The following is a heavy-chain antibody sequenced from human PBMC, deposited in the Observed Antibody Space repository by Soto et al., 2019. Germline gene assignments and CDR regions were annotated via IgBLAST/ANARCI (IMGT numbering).Heavy chain of an antibody. J-gene: IGHJ4*02. CDR2: IYHSGST. D-gene: IGHD6-13*01. Sequence: SETLSLTCAVSGGSISSSNWWSWVRQPPGKGLEWIGEIYHSGSTNYNPSLKSRVTISVDKSKNQFSLKLSSVTAADTAVYYCARDFASIAAAGEPDYFDYWGQGTLVTVSS. CDR3: ARDFASIAAAGEPDYFDY. V-gene: IGHV4-4*02. CDR1: GGSISSSNW.